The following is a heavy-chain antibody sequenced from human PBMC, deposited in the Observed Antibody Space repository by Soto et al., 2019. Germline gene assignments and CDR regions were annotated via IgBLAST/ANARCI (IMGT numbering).Heavy chain of an antibody. CDR2: INQDRGDK. J-gene: IGHJ3*01. V-gene: IGHV3-7*05. D-gene: IGHD1-26*01. CDR3: TIEHGRNSIVF. CDR1: GFTFSSYW. Sequence: HPGGSLRLSCEASGFTFSSYWITWVRQAPEKGLEWVANINQDRGDKYYADSVKGRFTISRDNAKNSLYLQMNSLRAEDTGVYYFTIEHGRNSIVFWGPG.